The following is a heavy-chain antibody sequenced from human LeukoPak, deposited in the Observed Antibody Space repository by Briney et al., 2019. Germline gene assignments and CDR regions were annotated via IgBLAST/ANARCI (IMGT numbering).Heavy chain of an antibody. CDR2: INPSGGST. CDR3: ARDGGAAAGTLYYYYYYGMDV. D-gene: IGHD6-13*01. Sequence: ASVKVSCKASGYIFTDYYMHWVRQAPGQGLEWMGIINPSGGSTSYAQKFQGRVTMTRDTSTSTVYMELSSLRSEDTAVYYCARDGGAAAGTLYYYYYYGMDVWGQGTTVTVSS. V-gene: IGHV1-46*01. J-gene: IGHJ6*02. CDR1: GYIFTDYY.